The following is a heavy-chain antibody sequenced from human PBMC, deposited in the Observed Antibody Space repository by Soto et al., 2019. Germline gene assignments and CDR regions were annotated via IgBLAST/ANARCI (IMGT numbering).Heavy chain of an antibody. V-gene: IGHV3-23*01. CDR1: AFTFSNYA. CDR2: ISGSGGSA. CDR3: VREDSAWDSRGSFDF. J-gene: IGHJ3*01. D-gene: IGHD6-19*01. Sequence: EVQLLESGGSLVRPGGSLRLSCAASAFTFSNYAMNWVRQAPGKGLEWVSVISGSGGSASYADSVQGRFTISRDNSKNTMYLQMNSLRAEDTAIYYCVREDSAWDSRGSFDFWGRGTMVTVS.